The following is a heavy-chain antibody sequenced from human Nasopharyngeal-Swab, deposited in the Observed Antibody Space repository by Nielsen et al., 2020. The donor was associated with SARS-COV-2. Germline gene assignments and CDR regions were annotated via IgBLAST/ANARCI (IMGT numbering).Heavy chain of an antibody. Sequence: ETLSLTCAASGFTFSSYWMSWVRQAPGKGLDWVANIKQDGSEKYYVDSLKGRFTISRDNAKNSLYLQMNSLRAEDTAVYYCARDKGDGYNSDYYYMDVWGKGTTVTVSS. CDR2: IKQDGSEK. CDR3: ARDKGDGYNSDYYYMDV. V-gene: IGHV3-7*05. D-gene: IGHD5-24*01. J-gene: IGHJ6*03. CDR1: GFTFSSYW.